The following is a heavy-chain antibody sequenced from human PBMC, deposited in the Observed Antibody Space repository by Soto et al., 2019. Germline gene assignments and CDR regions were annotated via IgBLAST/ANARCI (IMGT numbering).Heavy chain of an antibody. CDR3: ARDDDYPDNGLDY. Sequence: QVQLVESGGGVVQPGGSLRLSCAASGFTFGRHGMHWVRQAPGKGLEWVAVIGSDGARDSYADSMKGRFSISRDNGQNTRYLQINLLRVEDTAVYYCARDDDYPDNGLDYWGQGTLVTVSS. J-gene: IGHJ4*02. D-gene: IGHD4-17*01. CDR2: IGSDGARD. V-gene: IGHV3-33*01. CDR1: GFTFGRHG.